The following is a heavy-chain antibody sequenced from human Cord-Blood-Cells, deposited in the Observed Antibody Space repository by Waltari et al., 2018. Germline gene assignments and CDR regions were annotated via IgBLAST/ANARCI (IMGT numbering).Heavy chain of an antibody. Sequence: QVTLRKSGPALVKPTQTLTLTCTFSGFSLSTSGMCVSWIRQPPGKALEWLALIDWDDDKYYSTSLKTRLTISKDTSKNQVVLTMTNMDPVDTATYYCARIVLSRSVVAASLYYYGMDVWGQGTTVTVSS. J-gene: IGHJ6*02. V-gene: IGHV2-70*01. CDR2: IDWDDDK. CDR1: GFSLSTSGMC. D-gene: IGHD2-15*01. CDR3: ARIVLSRSVVAASLYYYGMDV.